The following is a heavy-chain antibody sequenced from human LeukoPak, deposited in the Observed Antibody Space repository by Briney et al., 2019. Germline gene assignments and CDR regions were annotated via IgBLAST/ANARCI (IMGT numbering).Heavy chain of an antibody. CDR3: ARDPGSGNSPFFDYYYMEV. D-gene: IGHD4-23*01. CDR2: INPSGGST. V-gene: IGHV1-46*01. J-gene: IGHJ6*03. Sequence: ASVKVSCKASGYTFTNYYMHWVRQAPGQGLEWMGIINPSGGSTNYAQKFQGRVTMTRDMSTSTVYMELRSLRSEDTAVYYCARDPGSGNSPFFDYYYMEVWGKGTTVTVSS. CDR1: GYTFTNYY.